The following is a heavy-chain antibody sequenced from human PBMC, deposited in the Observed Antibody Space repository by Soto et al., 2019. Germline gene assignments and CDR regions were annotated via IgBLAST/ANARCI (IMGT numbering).Heavy chain of an antibody. CDR3: AREGYSDTYSYGMDV. V-gene: IGHV4-4*07. CDR1: GGSISNYY. Sequence: SETLSLTCTVSGGSISNYYWTWIRQPAGKGLEWIGRMYTSGSTNYNPSLKSRVTMSVDTSKNQFSLNLRSVTAADTAVYYCAREGYSDTYSYGMDVWGQGTTVTVSS. D-gene: IGHD4-17*01. CDR2: MYTSGST. J-gene: IGHJ6*02.